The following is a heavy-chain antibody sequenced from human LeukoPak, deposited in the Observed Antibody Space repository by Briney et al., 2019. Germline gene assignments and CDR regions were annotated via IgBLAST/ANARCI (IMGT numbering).Heavy chain of an antibody. Sequence: ASVKVSCKASGGTFSSYAISWVRQAPGQGLEWMGGVIPIFGTANYAQKFQGRVTITADESTSTAYMELSSLRSDDTAVYYCAPTRYQLPPFDYWGQGTLVTVSS. J-gene: IGHJ4*02. V-gene: IGHV1-69*13. CDR3: APTRYQLPPFDY. D-gene: IGHD2-2*01. CDR1: GGTFSSYA. CDR2: VIPIFGTA.